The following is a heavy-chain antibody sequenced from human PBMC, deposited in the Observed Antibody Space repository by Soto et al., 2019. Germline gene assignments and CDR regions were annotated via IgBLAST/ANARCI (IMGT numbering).Heavy chain of an antibody. V-gene: IGHV3-23*01. J-gene: IGHJ4*02. CDR2: ISDGNGDST. CDR3: AKGGGGDHGY. Sequence: EVQLLDSGGALVQPGGSLRLSCTASGFTFSSSAMSWVRQSPGKGLEWVSAISDGNGDSTYYAGSVKGRFTISRDNTKNALYLRMNDLRAEDTAVYYCAKGGGGDHGYWGQGTLVTVSS. CDR1: GFTFSSSA. D-gene: IGHD2-21*02.